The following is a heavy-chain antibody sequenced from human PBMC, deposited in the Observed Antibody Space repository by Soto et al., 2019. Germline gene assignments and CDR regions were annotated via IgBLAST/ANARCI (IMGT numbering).Heavy chain of an antibody. J-gene: IGHJ6*02. D-gene: IGHD1-1*01. V-gene: IGHV5-10-1*01. CDR2: IDPSDSYT. CDR3: ARHKAELEANYYGMDV. Sequence: PGESLKISCKGSGYSFTSYWISWVRQMPGKGLEWMGRIDPSDSYTNYSPSFQGHVTISADKSISTAYLQWSSLKASDTAMYYCARHKAELEANYYGMDVWGQGTTVTVSS. CDR1: GYSFTSYW.